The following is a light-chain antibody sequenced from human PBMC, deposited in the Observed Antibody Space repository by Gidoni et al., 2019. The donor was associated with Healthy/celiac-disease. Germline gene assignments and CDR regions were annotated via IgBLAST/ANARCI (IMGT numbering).Light chain of an antibody. V-gene: IGKV3-20*01. CDR2: GAS. Sequence: EIVLTQSPGTLSLSPGERATLSCRASQSVSSSYLAWYQQKPGQAPRLLIYGASSRATGIPDRFSGSWSGTDFTLTISRLDPEDFAVYYCQQYGSSPMWTFGQGTKVEIK. CDR3: QQYGSSPMWT. CDR1: QSVSSSY. J-gene: IGKJ1*01.